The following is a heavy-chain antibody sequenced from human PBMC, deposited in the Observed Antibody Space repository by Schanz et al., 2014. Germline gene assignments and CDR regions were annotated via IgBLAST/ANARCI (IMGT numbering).Heavy chain of an antibody. V-gene: IGHV3-30*03. CDR2: ISYDGSNK. CDR1: EFTFSSYG. J-gene: IGHJ4*02. D-gene: IGHD3-9*01. Sequence: QVQLVESGGGLVKPGGSLRLSCAASEFTFSSYGMHWVRQAPGKGLEWVAVISYDGSNKYYADSVKGRFTISRDNGKKSLYLQMNSLRAEDTAVYFCAGGEYQLRYGNWGQGTLVTVSS. CDR3: AGGEYQLRYGN.